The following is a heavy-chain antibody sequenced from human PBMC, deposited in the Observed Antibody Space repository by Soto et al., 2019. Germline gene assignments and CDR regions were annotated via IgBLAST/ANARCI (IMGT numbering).Heavy chain of an antibody. V-gene: IGHV3-9*02. CDR1: AFSSHHHA. CDR3: TEDILPGGADV. Sequence: GGSLRLSCVASAFSSHHHAIHWVRQGPGKGLGWVSGIHWNNGATGYADSVKGRFTIFKDNVKNSVYLQMNSLRTDDTAFYYCTEDILPGGADVWGQGATVTVSS. CDR2: IHWNNGAT. D-gene: IGHD3-16*01. J-gene: IGHJ6*02.